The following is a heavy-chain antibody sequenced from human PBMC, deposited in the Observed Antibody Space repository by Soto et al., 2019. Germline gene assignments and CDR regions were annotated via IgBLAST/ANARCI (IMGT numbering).Heavy chain of an antibody. CDR2: INPSGGST. CDR1: GYTFTNYY. V-gene: IGHV1-46*01. Sequence: QVQLVQSGAEVKKPGASVKVSCKASGYTFTNYYMHWVRQAPGQGLEWMGIINPSGGSTTYAQKLQGRVTMTRDTSTSTVYMELSSLRSEDTAVYYCARGFSSGWPFGYWGQGTPVTVSS. CDR3: ARGFSSGWPFGY. D-gene: IGHD6-19*01. J-gene: IGHJ4*02.